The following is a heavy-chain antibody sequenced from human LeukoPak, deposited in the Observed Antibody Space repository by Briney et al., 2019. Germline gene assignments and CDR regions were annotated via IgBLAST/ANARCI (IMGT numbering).Heavy chain of an antibody. CDR1: GGSISSGGYY. Sequence: KPSETLSLTCSVSGGSISSGGYYWSWIRQPPGKGLEWIGYIYHGGSTFYNPTLKSRITISVDRSKNQFSLKLSSVTAADTAVYYCARGTYYYDSSGFITFGYWGQGTLVTVSS. CDR2: IYHGGST. D-gene: IGHD3-22*01. J-gene: IGHJ4*02. CDR3: ARGTYYYDSSGFITFGY. V-gene: IGHV4-30-2*01.